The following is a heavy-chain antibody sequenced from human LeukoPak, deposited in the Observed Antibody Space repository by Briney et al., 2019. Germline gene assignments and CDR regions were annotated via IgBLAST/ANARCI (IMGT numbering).Heavy chain of an antibody. CDR3: AREEIRMRGVGAFDI. D-gene: IGHD3-10*01. Sequence: SETLSLTCTVSGGSISSYYWSWIRQPPGKGLEWIGYIYYSGSTNYNPPLKSRVTISVDTSKNQFSLKLSSVTAADTAVYYCAREEIRMRGVGAFDIWGQGTMVTVSS. CDR2: IYYSGST. CDR1: GGSISSYY. J-gene: IGHJ3*02. V-gene: IGHV4-59*01.